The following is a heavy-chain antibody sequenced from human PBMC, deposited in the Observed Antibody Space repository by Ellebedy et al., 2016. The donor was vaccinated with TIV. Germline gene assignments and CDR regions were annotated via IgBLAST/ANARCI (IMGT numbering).Heavy chain of an antibody. CDR1: GGSLSSTRYY. J-gene: IGHJ4*02. CDR3: ARTDPWQPIDD. D-gene: IGHD2-21*02. V-gene: IGHV4-39*01. CDR2: VFYSGSP. Sequence: MPGGSLRLSCSVSGGSLSSTRYYWACIRQPPGKGLEYIGSVFYSGSPYYSPSFKSRVTLSADTSKNQFSLNLRTATAADTAVYYCARTDPWQPIDDWGQGILVSVSS.